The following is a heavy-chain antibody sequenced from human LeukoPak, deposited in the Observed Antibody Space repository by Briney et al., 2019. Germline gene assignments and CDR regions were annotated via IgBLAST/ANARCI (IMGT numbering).Heavy chain of an antibody. Sequence: GSSLRLSCVASAFTFSDYGMLWVRQAPAKGLKWVAVISYDGSIKYYADSVKGRFTISRDSSKNTLFLQLNSLRAEDTAVYYCARGMHYGGDRYSADFWGQGTLVTVCS. CDR2: ISYDGSIK. CDR3: ARGMHYGGDRYSADF. J-gene: IGHJ4*02. V-gene: IGHV3-30*03. D-gene: IGHD2-21*02. CDR1: AFTFSDYG.